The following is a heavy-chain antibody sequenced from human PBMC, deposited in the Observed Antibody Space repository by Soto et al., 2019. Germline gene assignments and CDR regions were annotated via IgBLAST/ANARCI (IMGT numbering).Heavy chain of an antibody. D-gene: IGHD1-26*01. V-gene: IGHV3-30*18. CDR3: AKVGATTNLFDC. CDR1: GFTFSSYG. Sequence: GGSLRLSCAASGFTFSSYGMHWVRQAPGKGLEWVAVISYDGSNKYYADSVKGRFTISRDNSKKTLYLQMNSLRAEGTAVYYCAKVGATTNLFDCWGQGNLVTVSS. J-gene: IGHJ4*02. CDR2: ISYDGSNK.